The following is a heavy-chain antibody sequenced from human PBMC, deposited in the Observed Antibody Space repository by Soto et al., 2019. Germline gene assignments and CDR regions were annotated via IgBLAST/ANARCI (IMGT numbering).Heavy chain of an antibody. CDR2: INSDGTTT. CDR3: ARRALTHAFLDY. V-gene: IGHV3-23*01. CDR1: GVNFSSYA. Sequence: PGGSLRLSCVASGVNFSSYAMSWVRQAPGKGLVWVSRINSDGTTTHYADSVKGRFTISRDISKNTVYLQMNSLRAEDTAVYFCARRALTHAFLDYWGQGTLVTVSS. J-gene: IGHJ4*02.